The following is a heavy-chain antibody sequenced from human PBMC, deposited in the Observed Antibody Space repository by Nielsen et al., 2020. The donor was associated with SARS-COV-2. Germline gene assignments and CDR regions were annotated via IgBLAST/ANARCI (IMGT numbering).Heavy chain of an antibody. J-gene: IGHJ6*03. D-gene: IGHD1-7*01. CDR1: GGTFSSYA. Sequence: SVKVPCKASGGTFSSYAISWVRQAPGQGLEWMGGIIPIFGTANYAQKFQGRVTITADESTSTAYMELSSLRSEDTAVYYCAVGGNNWNSPPNYYYYMDVWGKGTTVTVSS. CDR2: IIPIFGTA. CDR3: AVGGNNWNSPPNYYYYMDV. V-gene: IGHV1-69*13.